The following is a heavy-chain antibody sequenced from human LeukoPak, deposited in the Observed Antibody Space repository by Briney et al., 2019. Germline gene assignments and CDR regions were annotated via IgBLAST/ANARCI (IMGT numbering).Heavy chain of an antibody. V-gene: IGHV3-23*01. CDR2: ISGSGGNT. Sequence: GGSLRLSCAASGFTFSSYAMSWVRQAPGKGLEWVSSISGSGGNTFYADSVKGRFTISRDNAKNSLFLQMNSLRAEDTAVYYCARGPYCSSGSCYFGANYYFDYWGQGALVTVSS. J-gene: IGHJ4*02. CDR3: ARGPYCSSGSCYFGANYYFDY. D-gene: IGHD2-2*01. CDR1: GFTFSSYA.